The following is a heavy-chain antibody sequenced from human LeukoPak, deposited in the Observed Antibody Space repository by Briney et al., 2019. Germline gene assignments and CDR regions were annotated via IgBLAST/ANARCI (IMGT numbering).Heavy chain of an antibody. V-gene: IGHV3-23*01. CDR3: AKDLRNYRGLGAFDI. CDR1: GFTFSSYA. Sequence: GGSLRLSCAASGFTFSSYAMSWVRQAPGKGLEWVSGISDSGDSTYYGDSVKGRFTISRDNSVNTLYLQMNSLTADDTALYYCAKDLRNYRGLGAFDIWGQGTTVTVSS. CDR2: ISDSGDST. D-gene: IGHD1-7*01. J-gene: IGHJ3*02.